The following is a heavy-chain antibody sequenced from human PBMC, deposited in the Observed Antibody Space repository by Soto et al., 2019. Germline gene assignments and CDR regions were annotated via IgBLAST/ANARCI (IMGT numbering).Heavy chain of an antibody. CDR2: ISYDGSNK. V-gene: IGHV3-30*18. J-gene: IGHJ4*02. D-gene: IGHD3-22*01. CDR3: AKDLTPYYYDSSGYYHTAFDY. CDR1: GFTFSSYG. Sequence: GSLRLSCAASGFTFSSYGMHWVRQSPGKGLEWVAVISYDGSNKYYADSVKGRFTISRDNSKNTLYLQMNSLRAEDTAVYYCAKDLTPYYYDSSGYYHTAFDYWGQGTLVTVSS.